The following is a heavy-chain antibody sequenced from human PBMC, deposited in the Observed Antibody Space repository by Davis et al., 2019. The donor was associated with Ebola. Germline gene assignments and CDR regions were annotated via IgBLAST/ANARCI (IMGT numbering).Heavy chain of an antibody. CDR2: ISNTGSYM. Sequence: GESLKISCAASGFTFSTYTMNWVRQAPGKGLEWVSSISNTGSYMYYADSMKGRFTVSRDNAKTSLYLQMDRLRAEDTAVYYCARVRVDSPMVNAFDIWGQGTMVTVSS. CDR3: ARVRVDSPMVNAFDI. V-gene: IGHV3-21*01. CDR1: GFTFSTYT. J-gene: IGHJ3*02. D-gene: IGHD5-18*01.